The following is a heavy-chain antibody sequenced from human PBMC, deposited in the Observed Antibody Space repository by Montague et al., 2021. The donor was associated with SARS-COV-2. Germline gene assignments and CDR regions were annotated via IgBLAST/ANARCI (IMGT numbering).Heavy chain of an antibody. Sequence: SETLSLTCTVSGGSINDYYWTWVRQPAGEGLEWIGRIYSSGSANYNPLLESRVTMSLDTSKNQFSLNVNSVTAADTAVYYCARVLPDPVRTQYAFDIWGQGTLVTVSS. V-gene: IGHV4-4*07. CDR2: IYSSGSA. CDR1: GGSINDYY. J-gene: IGHJ3*02. CDR3: ARVLPDPVRTQYAFDI.